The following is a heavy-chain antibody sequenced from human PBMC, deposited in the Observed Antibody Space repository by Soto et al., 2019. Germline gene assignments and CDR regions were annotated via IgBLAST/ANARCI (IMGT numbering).Heavy chain of an antibody. CDR1: GGSFSGYY. Sequence: QVQLQQWGAGLLKPSETLSLTCAVYGGSFSGYYWSWIRQPPGKGLEWIGEINHSGSTNYNPSLKRRVPLSVDKSKNPFPLKLSSVPAGDPAVYYWARPPTDIVVVPAGSTKGGGDYWGQGTLVTVSS. J-gene: IGHJ4*02. CDR3: ARPPTDIVVVPAGSTKGGGDY. CDR2: INHSGST. D-gene: IGHD2-2*01. V-gene: IGHV4-34*01.